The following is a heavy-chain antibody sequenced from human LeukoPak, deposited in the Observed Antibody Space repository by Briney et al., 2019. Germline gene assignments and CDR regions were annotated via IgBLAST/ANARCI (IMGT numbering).Heavy chain of an antibody. CDR1: GYTFTSYA. V-gene: IGHV1-3*01. J-gene: IGHJ6*02. CDR3: ARARGWPLYYYYGMDV. Sequence: GASVKVSCKASGYTFTSYAMHWVRQAPGQRLEWMGGINAGNGNTKYSQKFQGRVTITRDTSASTAYMELSSLRSEDTAVYYCARARGWPLYYYYGMDVWGQGTTVTVSS. D-gene: IGHD6-19*01. CDR2: INAGNGNT.